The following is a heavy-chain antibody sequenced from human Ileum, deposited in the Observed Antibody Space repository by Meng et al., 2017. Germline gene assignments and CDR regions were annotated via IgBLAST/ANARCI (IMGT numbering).Heavy chain of an antibody. CDR3: GHGDRFGYVNADY. J-gene: IGHJ4*02. Sequence: CPTLVEPPRTLTLTCTCSAFSLSASGGVVGWTRQHPGKALEWIALIYLDDDTRYRPSLKSRPTITKDTPKNQVVLTMTNMDPADTATYYCGHGDRFGYVNADYWGQGTLVTVSS. V-gene: IGHV2-5*02. D-gene: IGHD5-18*01. CDR1: AFSLSASGGV. CDR2: IYLDDDT.